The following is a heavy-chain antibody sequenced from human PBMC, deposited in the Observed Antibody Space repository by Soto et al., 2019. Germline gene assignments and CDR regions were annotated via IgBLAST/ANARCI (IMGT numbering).Heavy chain of an antibody. CDR3: AKGATVTTHYQYYGVDV. J-gene: IGHJ6*02. CDR2: INWAGDET. Sequence: EMQLVESGGIVVQPGGSLRLSCAASGFTFDDYAMWWVRQAPGNGLEWVSLINWAGDETYYADSVKGRFTISRDNTNNSVYLQMSSLRTEDTALYYWAKGATVTTHYQYYGVDVWGQGTTVTVSS. CDR1: GFTFDDYA. D-gene: IGHD4-17*01. V-gene: IGHV3-43D*04.